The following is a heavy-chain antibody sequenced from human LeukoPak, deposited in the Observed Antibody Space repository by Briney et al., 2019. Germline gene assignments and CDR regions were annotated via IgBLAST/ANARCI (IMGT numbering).Heavy chain of an antibody. CDR2: IYHSGST. D-gene: IGHD1-1*01. J-gene: IGHJ4*02. CDR3: ARGNEGYDDY. Sequence: SETLSLTCTVSGYSISSGYYWGWIRPPPGKGLEWIGSIYHSGSTYYNPSLKSRVTISVDTSKNQFSLKLSSVTAADTAEYYCARGNEGYDDYWGQGTLVTVSS. CDR1: GYSISSGYY. V-gene: IGHV4-38-2*02.